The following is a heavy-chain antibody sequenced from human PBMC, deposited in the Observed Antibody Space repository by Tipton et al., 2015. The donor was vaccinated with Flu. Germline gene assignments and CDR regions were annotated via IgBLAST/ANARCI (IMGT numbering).Heavy chain of an antibody. Sequence: TLSLTCTVSGGSISSGSYYWSWIRQPAGKGLEWIGRIYTSGSTNYNPSLKSRVTISVDTSKNQFSLKLSSVTAAVTAVYYCARVRSYYDSSGYYYAFDYWGQGTLVTVSS. D-gene: IGHD3-22*01. V-gene: IGHV4-61*02. CDR2: IYTSGST. CDR1: GGSISSGSYY. J-gene: IGHJ4*02. CDR3: ARVRSYYDSSGYYYAFDY.